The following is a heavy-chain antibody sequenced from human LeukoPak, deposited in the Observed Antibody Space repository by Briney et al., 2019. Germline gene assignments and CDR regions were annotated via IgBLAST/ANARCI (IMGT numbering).Heavy chain of an antibody. CDR1: GASISSSTYY. Sequence: PSETLSLTCTVSGASISSSTYYWAWIRQPPGKGLEWIGSIYYSGSTYYSPSLKSRVTMSVDTSKNQFSLKLSSVTAADTAVYYCARSYGYGTNFDYWGQGTLVTVSS. D-gene: IGHD5-18*01. CDR2: IYYSGST. J-gene: IGHJ4*02. V-gene: IGHV4-39*07. CDR3: ARSYGYGTNFDY.